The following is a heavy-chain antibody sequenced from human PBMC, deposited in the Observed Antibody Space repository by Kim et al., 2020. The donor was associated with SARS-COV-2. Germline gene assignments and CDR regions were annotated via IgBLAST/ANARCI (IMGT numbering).Heavy chain of an antibody. Sequence: DSVKGRFTISRDNSKNTLYLQMNSLRAEDTAVYYCAKDGGDFWTGYYPYYWGQGTLVTVSS. CDR3: AKDGGDFWTGYYPYY. V-gene: IGHV3-30*02. J-gene: IGHJ4*02. D-gene: IGHD3-3*01.